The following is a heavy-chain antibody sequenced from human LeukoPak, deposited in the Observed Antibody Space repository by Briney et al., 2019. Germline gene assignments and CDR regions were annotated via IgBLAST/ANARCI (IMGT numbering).Heavy chain of an antibody. Sequence: SQTLSLTCTVSGGSISSGSYYWSWIRQPAGKGLEWIGRIYTSGSTNYNPSLKSRLTISVDTSKNQFSLKLSSVTAADTAVYYCARVGGYYYDSSGYRPHPYFDYWGQGTLVTVSS. J-gene: IGHJ4*02. CDR3: ARVGGYYYDSSGYRPHPYFDY. CDR1: GGSISSGSYY. V-gene: IGHV4-61*02. D-gene: IGHD3-22*01. CDR2: IYTSGST.